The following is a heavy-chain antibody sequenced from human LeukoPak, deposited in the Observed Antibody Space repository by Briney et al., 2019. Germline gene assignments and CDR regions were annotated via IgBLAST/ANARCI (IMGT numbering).Heavy chain of an antibody. J-gene: IGHJ4*02. V-gene: IGHV1-69*13. D-gene: IGHD5-18*01. Sequence: SVKVSCKASGGTFSSYAISWVRDPPGQGLEWMGGIIPIFGTANYAQTFQGRVTVTADESTSTAYMALSSLRTEHTAVYLCASGIQLWLEFDYWGQGPLVTVSS. CDR2: IIPIFGTA. CDR1: GGTFSSYA. CDR3: ASGIQLWLEFDY.